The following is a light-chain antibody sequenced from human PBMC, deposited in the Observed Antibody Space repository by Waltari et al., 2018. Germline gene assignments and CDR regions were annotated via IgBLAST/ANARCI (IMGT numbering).Light chain of an antibody. J-gene: IGLJ3*02. V-gene: IGLV3-25*03. Sequence: SYELTQPPSVSVSPGQTARITCSGDALPKQYAYWYQQKPGQAPVLVIYKDSERPSGIPERFSGSSSWTTVTLTISGVQAEDEADYYCQSADSSGTWVFGGGTKLTVL. CDR1: ALPKQY. CDR3: QSADSSGTWV. CDR2: KDS.